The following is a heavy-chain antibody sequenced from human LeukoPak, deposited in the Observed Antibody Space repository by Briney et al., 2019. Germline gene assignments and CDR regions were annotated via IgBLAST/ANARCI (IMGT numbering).Heavy chain of an antibody. CDR1: GGSFSGYY. CDR3: ARDYSGSYYADAFDI. V-gene: IGHV3-7*01. CDR2: IKQDGSEK. Sequence: ETLSLTCAVYGGSFSGYYWSWIRQPPGEGLEWVANIKQDGSEKYYVDSVKGRFTISRDNAKNSLYLQMNSLRAEDTAVYYCARDYSGSYYADAFDIWGQGTMVTVSS. D-gene: IGHD1-26*01. J-gene: IGHJ3*02.